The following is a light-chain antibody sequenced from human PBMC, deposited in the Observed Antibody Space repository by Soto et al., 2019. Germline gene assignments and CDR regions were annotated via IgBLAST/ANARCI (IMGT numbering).Light chain of an antibody. CDR2: LNSGGSH. J-gene: IGLJ2*01. V-gene: IGLV4-69*01. CDR3: QTWDTGIRV. CDR1: SGHSSYA. Sequence: QLVLTQSPSASASLGASVKLTCTLSSGHSSYAIAWHQQQPEKGPRYLMYLNSGGSHIKGDGIPDRFSGSSSGAERYLTISSLQSEDEADYYCQTWDTGIRVFGGGTKLTVL.